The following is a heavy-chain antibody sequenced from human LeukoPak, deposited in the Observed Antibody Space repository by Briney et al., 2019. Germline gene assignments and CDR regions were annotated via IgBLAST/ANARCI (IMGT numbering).Heavy chain of an antibody. CDR2: ISGSGGST. V-gene: IGHV3-23*01. J-gene: IGHJ4*02. Sequence: GGSLRLSCAASGFTFSNSGMNWVRQAPGKGLQWVSAISGSGGSTYYADSVKGRFTFSRDNSKNTLYLQMNSLRAEDTAVYYCAKGPYYDILTGYSDYWGQGTLVTVSS. CDR3: AKGPYYDILTGYSDY. CDR1: GFTFSNSG. D-gene: IGHD3-9*01.